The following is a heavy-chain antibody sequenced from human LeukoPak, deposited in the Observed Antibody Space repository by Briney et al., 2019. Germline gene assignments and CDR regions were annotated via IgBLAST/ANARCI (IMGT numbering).Heavy chain of an antibody. CDR1: GFTFSSHF. CDR2: IYIDGST. CDR3: ARLPIH. Sequence: GGSLRLSCAASGFTFSSHFMTWVRQAPGKGLEWVSVIYIDGSTYYADSVKGRFTISRDTSKNTLYLQMNSLRPEDTAVYYCARLPIHWGQGTLVTVSS. V-gene: IGHV3-66*02. J-gene: IGHJ4*02.